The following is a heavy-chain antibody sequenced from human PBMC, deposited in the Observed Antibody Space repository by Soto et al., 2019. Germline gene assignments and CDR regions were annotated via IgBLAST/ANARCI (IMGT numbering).Heavy chain of an antibody. D-gene: IGHD3-10*01. V-gene: IGHV3-64*01. CDR1: GFTFNSYA. J-gene: IGHJ4*02. CDR3: ARRGYGLYFDY. CDR2: ISGNGGST. Sequence: EVQLVESGGGLVQPGGSLRLSCAASGFTFNSYAMHWVRQAPGKGLEYVSAISGNGGSTYYANSVKGRFTISRDNSKNTLYLQMGSLRAEDMAVYYRARRGYGLYFDYWGQGTLVTVSS.